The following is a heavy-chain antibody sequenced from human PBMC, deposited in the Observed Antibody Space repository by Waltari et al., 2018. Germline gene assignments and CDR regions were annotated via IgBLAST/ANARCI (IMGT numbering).Heavy chain of an antibody. CDR1: GFRFDRSA. V-gene: IGHV3-49*04. J-gene: IGHJ4*02. CDR2: IRSKAYGGTE. Sequence: EVQLVESGGGLVQPGRSLRLSCSVSGFRFDRSAMALVRQAPGKGLEWVGYIRSKAYGGTEEHATSVKGRVTISREDSDGIAYLQMNSLKAEDTAVYYCARGHYDSSGYPTYFDSWGQGVLVTVSS. D-gene: IGHD3-22*01. CDR3: ARGHYDSSGYPTYFDS.